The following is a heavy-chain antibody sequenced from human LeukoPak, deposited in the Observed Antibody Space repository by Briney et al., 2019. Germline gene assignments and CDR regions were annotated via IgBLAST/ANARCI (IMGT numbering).Heavy chain of an antibody. Sequence: PSETLSLTCAVYGGSCSGYYWSWIRQPPGKGLEWIGEINHSGSTNYNPSLKSRVTISVDTSKNQFSLKLSSVTAADTAVYYCARGLGVRGVNRWFDPWGQGTLVTVSS. CDR1: GGSCSGYY. CDR3: ARGLGVRGVNRWFDP. D-gene: IGHD3-10*01. CDR2: INHSGST. J-gene: IGHJ5*02. V-gene: IGHV4-34*01.